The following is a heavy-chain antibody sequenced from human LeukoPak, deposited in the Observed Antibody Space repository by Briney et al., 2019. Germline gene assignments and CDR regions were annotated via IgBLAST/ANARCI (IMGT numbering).Heavy chain of an antibody. CDR1: RYSISSGYY. J-gene: IGHJ6*03. CDR3: ARLHYGGNYGYYYYYMDV. CDR2: IYYSGST. Sequence: SETLSLTCSVSRYSISSGYYWSWIRQPPGKGLEWIGYIYYSGSTNYNPSLKSRVTISVDTSKNQFSLKLSSVTAADTAVYYCARLHYGGNYGYYYYYMDVWGKGTTVTISS. V-gene: IGHV4-59*01. D-gene: IGHD4-23*01.